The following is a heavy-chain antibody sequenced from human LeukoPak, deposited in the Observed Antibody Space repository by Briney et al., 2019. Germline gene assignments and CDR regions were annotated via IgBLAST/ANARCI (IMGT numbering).Heavy chain of an antibody. V-gene: IGHV4-38-2*01. CDR2: IYHSGST. D-gene: IGHD6-13*01. J-gene: IGHJ4*02. CDR3: ARVALRNIAAAANFDY. CDR1: GYSISSGYY. Sequence: PSETLSLTCAVSGYSISSGYYWGWIRQPPGKGLEWIGSIYHSGSTYYNPSLKNRVTISVDTSKDQFSLKLSSVTAADTAVYYCARVALRNIAAAANFDYWGQGTLVTVSS.